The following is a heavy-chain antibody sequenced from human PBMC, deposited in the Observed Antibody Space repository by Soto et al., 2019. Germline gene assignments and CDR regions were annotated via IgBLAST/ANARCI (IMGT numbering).Heavy chain of an antibody. CDR2: IYGGGST. V-gene: IGHV4-59*03. CDR3: AQGGGKYYYESSGHSNHAMDV. D-gene: IGHD3-22*01. CDR1: GGPIRSSW. J-gene: IGHJ6*02. Sequence: PSETLSLTCTVSGGPIRSSWWSWIRQPPGKGLEWVGDIYGGGSTDYNPSLKSRVTISVDTSKNQFSLKLSSVTTADKALYYCAQGGGKYYYESSGHSNHAMDVWGQGTTVTVSS.